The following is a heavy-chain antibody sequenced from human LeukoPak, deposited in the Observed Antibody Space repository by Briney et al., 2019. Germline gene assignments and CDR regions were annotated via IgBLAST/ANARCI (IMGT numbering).Heavy chain of an antibody. J-gene: IGHJ6*03. D-gene: IGHD3-10*01. CDR1: GFTFSSYG. CDR2: IRYDGSNK. V-gene: IGHV3-30*02. CDR3: AKEGYGSGSYSPIDYYYYYMDV. Sequence: PGGSLRLSCAASGFTFSSYGMHWVRQAPGKGLEWVAFIRYDGSNKYYADSVKGRFTISRDNSKNTLYLQMNSLRAEDTAVYYCAKEGYGSGSYSPIDYYYYYMDVWGKGTTVTISS.